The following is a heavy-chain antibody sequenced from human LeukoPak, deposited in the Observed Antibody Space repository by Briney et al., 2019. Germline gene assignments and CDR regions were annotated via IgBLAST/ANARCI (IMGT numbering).Heavy chain of an antibody. CDR2: IFTGSLDGGT. CDR1: GFGVTSDF. V-gene: IGHV3-53*01. J-gene: IGHJ5*02. CDR3: ATRGA. Sequence: PGGSLRLSCAASGFGVTSDFMTWVRQAPGKGLEWLSIIFTGSLDGGTAHADSVKGRFTISRDNSANTLYLQMDSLRTEDTATYYCATRGAWGPGTLVTVSS.